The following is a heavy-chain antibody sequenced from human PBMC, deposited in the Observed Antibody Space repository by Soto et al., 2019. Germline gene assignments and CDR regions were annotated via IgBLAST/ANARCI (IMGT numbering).Heavy chain of an antibody. CDR1: GYTFTSYA. D-gene: IGHD6-13*01. CDR2: INAGNGNT. J-gene: IGHJ4*02. Sequence: ASVKVSCKASGYTFTSYAMHWVRQAPGQRLEWMGWINAGNGNTKYSQKFQGRVTITRDTSASTAYMELSSLRSEDTAVYYCARDRIAAAPGIFDYWGKGTLVTVSS. CDR3: ARDRIAAAPGIFDY. V-gene: IGHV1-3*01.